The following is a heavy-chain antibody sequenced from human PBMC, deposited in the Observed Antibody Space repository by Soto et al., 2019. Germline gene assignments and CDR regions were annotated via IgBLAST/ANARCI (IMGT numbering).Heavy chain of an antibody. CDR1: GGSISNFY. J-gene: IGHJ4*02. CDR3: ARDDGTGDY. Sequence: SETLSLTCTVSGGSISNFYWSWIRQPPGKGLEWIGYIYYSGSTNYNPSLKSRVTISVDTSKNQFSLKLSSVTAADTAVYYCARDDGTGDYWGQGTLVTVSS. D-gene: IGHD3-10*01. CDR2: IYYSGST. V-gene: IGHV4-59*01.